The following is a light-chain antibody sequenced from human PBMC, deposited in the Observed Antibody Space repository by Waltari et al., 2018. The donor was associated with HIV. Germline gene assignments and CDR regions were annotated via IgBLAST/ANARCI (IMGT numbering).Light chain of an antibody. V-gene: IGLV1-47*01. J-gene: IGLJ1*01. CDR2: RSD. CDR1: SPHIGSIY. CDR3: GAWDDSLRIYV. Sequence: QSVLTQPPSASGTPGQRVTISCSGSSPHIGSIYVYLYQHLPGAAPKLLISRSDQRPSGVPDRFSGTKSGTSASLTISGLRSEDEGDYYCGAWDDSLRIYVFGTGTKVTVL.